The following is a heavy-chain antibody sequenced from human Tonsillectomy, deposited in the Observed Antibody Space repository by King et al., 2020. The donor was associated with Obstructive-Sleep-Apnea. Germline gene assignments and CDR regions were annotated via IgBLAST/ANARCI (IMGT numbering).Heavy chain of an antibody. CDR2: ISSISSTI. CDR3: ARDDDNWFDP. CDR1: GFTFSSYS. J-gene: IGHJ5*02. Sequence: VQLVESGGGLVQPGGSLRLSCAASGFTFSSYSMNWVRQAPGKGLEWVSYISSISSTIYYADSVKGRFTISRDNAKNSLYLQMNSLRAEDTAVYYCARDDDNWFDPWGQGTLVTVSS. V-gene: IGHV3-48*04.